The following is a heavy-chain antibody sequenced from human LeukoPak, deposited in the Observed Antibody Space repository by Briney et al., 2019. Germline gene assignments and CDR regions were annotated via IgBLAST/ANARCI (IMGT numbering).Heavy chain of an antibody. CDR1: GYTFTSYG. CDR3: ARDYYDSSGYYYSPHDAFDI. CDR2: ISAYNGNT. V-gene: IGHV1-18*01. J-gene: IGHJ3*02. D-gene: IGHD3-22*01. Sequence: GASVKVSCKASGYTFTSYGISWVRQAPGQGLEWMGWISAYNGNTNYAQKLQGRVTMTTDTSTSTAYMELRSLRSDDTAVYYCARDYYDSSGYYYSPHDAFDIWGQGTMVTVSS.